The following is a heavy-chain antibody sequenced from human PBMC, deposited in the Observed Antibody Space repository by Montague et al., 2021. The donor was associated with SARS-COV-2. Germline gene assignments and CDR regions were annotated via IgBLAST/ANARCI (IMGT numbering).Heavy chain of an antibody. Sequence: SETLSLTCTVSGGSISSSSYYWGWIRQPPGKGLEWIGSIYYSGSTYYNPSLKSRVTISVDTPKNQFSLKLSSVTAADTAVYYCARLNFRITIFGVVRSRVFDYWGQGTLVTVSS. V-gene: IGHV4-39*01. J-gene: IGHJ4*02. D-gene: IGHD3-3*01. CDR1: GGSISSSSYY. CDR2: IYYSGST. CDR3: ARLNFRITIFGVVRSRVFDY.